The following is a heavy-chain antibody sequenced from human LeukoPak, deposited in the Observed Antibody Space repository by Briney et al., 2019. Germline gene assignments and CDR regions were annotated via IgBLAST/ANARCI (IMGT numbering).Heavy chain of an antibody. Sequence: GGSLRLSCAASGFTFSSYSMNWVRQAPGKGLEWVSHITASGTAMFYADSVKGRFTISRDNVENSLDLQMNSLRVEDTAVYYCTRGPRGYDSSGAPWGQGTLVTVSS. D-gene: IGHD3-22*01. CDR1: GFTFSSYS. J-gene: IGHJ5*02. V-gene: IGHV3-48*04. CDR3: TRGPRGYDSSGAP. CDR2: ITASGTAM.